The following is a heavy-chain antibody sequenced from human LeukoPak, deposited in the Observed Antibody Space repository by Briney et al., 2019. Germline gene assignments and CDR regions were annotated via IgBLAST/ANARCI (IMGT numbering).Heavy chain of an antibody. CDR3: ARSGSGPPYFDY. D-gene: IGHD3-10*01. J-gene: IGHJ4*02. CDR1: GGTFSRNA. V-gene: IGHV1-69*04. CDR2: FIPMVGIA. Sequence: VASVKVSCKASGGTFSRNAISWVRQAPGQGLEWMGRFIPMVGIATYAQKFQSRVTITADTSTSTANLELSSLRSEDTAVYYCARSGSGPPYFDYWGQGTLVTVSS.